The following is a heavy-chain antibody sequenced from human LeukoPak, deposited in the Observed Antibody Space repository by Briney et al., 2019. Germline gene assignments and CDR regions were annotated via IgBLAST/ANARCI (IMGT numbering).Heavy chain of an antibody. Sequence: SETLSLTCAVSGGSISSYFWSWIRQPPGKGLEWIAYIYYSGSTNYNPSLKGRVTISVDTSRNQFSLKLSSVTAADTAVFYCARALDSSGDYWGQGTLVTVSS. V-gene: IGHV4-59*01. J-gene: IGHJ4*02. CDR2: IYYSGST. CDR3: ARALDSSGDY. CDR1: GGSISSYF. D-gene: IGHD6-25*01.